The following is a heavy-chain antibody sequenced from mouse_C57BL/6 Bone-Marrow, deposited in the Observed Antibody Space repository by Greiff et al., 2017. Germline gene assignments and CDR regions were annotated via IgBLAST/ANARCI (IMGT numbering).Heavy chain of an antibody. D-gene: IGHD4-1*01. CDR2: ISDGGSYT. V-gene: IGHV5-4*01. J-gene: IGHJ4*01. CDR3: ARDSGIRPSLDYYAMDY. CDR1: GFTFSSYA. Sequence: EVMLVESGGGLVKPGGSLKLSCAASGFTFSSYAMSWVRQTPEKRLEWVATISDGGSYTYYPDNVKGRFTISRDNAKNNLYLQMSHLKSEDTAMYYCARDSGIRPSLDYYAMDYWGQGTSVTVSS.